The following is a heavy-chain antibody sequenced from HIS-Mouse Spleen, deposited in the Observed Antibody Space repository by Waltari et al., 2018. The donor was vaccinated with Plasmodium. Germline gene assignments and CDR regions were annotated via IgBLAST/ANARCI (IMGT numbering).Heavy chain of an antibody. D-gene: IGHD6-13*01. CDR2: IYSGGST. J-gene: IGHJ4*02. Sequence: EVQLVETGGGLTQPGGSMRLACAASGFTVSRNYMSVVRLPPGKGLEWVSGIYSGGSTYYADSVKGRFTISRDNSKNTLYLQMNSLRAEDTAVYYCARGNSGYSSSWYLFDYWGQGTLVTVSS. CDR1: GFTVSRNY. CDR3: ARGNSGYSSSWYLFDY. V-gene: IGHV3-53*02.